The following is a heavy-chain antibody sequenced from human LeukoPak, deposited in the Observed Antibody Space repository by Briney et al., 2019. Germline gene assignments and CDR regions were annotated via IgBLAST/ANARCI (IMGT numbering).Heavy chain of an antibody. V-gene: IGHV3-30*18. D-gene: IGHD3-22*01. CDR3: AKDLWGTSGYRFDY. J-gene: IGHJ4*02. Sequence: GRSLRLSCAASGFTFSSYGMHWVRQAPGKGLEWVAVISYDGSNKYYADSVKGRFTFSRDNSKNTLYLQMNSLRSEDTAVYYCAKDLWGTSGYRFDYWGQGTLVTVSS. CDR1: GFTFSSYG. CDR2: ISYDGSNK.